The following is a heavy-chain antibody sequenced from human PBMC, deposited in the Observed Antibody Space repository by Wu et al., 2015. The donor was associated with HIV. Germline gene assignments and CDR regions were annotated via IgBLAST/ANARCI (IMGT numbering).Heavy chain of an antibody. CDR1: GYTFTDYY. D-gene: IGHD4-11*01. CDR3: ARDATPITTEFDY. Sequence: QVQLVQSGAEVKKPGTSVKVSCKASGYTFTDYYIHWVRQAPGHGLEWMAWINPSGGATIYAEAFEGRVTVTTDTSMKTVYMELESLTSGDTAMYFCARDATPITTEFDYWGQGTLITVSS. CDR2: INPSGGAT. V-gene: IGHV1-2*02. J-gene: IGHJ4*02.